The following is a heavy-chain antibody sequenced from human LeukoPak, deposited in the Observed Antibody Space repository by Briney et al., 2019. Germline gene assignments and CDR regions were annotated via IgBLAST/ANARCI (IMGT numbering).Heavy chain of an antibody. Sequence: ASVKVSCKASGYTFTGYYMHWVRQAPGQGIEWMGWINPNSGGTNYAQKFQGRVTMTRDTSISTAYMELSRLRSDDTAVYYCARGPRITLVRGGQWYHYMDVWGKGTTVTISS. CDR1: GYTFTGYY. CDR2: INPNSGGT. CDR3: ARGPRITLVRGGQWYHYMDV. J-gene: IGHJ6*03. V-gene: IGHV1-2*02. D-gene: IGHD3-10*01.